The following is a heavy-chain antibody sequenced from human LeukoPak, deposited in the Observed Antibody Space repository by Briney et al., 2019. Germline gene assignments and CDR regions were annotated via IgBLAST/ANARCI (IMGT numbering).Heavy chain of an antibody. J-gene: IGHJ4*02. D-gene: IGHD2-2*01. CDR1: GGSFSGYY. CDR2: INHSGST. CDR3: ARGCSSTSCLYYFDY. V-gene: IGHV4-34*01. Sequence: PSETLSLTCAVYGGSFSGYYWSWIRQPPGKGLEWIGEINHSGSTNYNPSLKSRVTISVDTSKNQFSLKLSSVTAADMAVYYCARGCSSTSCLYYFDYWGQGTLVTVSS.